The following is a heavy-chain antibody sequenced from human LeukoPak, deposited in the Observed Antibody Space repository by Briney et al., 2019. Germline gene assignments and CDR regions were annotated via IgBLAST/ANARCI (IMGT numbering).Heavy chain of an antibody. CDR2: IRRDGRDE. CDR3: AKDRDGGNFFFDY. Sequence: PGGSLRLSCAASGFTFSSYGMHWVRQAPGKGLEWVAFIRRDGRDEDYAASVKGRFTVSRDNSRNTLYLQMNGLRPEDTALYCAKDRDGGNFFFDYWGQGTLATVSS. V-gene: IGHV3-30*02. J-gene: IGHJ4*02. D-gene: IGHD3-10*01. CDR1: GFTFSSYG.